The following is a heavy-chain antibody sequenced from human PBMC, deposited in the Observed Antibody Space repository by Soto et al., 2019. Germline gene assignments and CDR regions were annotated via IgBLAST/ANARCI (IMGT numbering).Heavy chain of an antibody. D-gene: IGHD3-16*02. CDR3: ARHQGNYDYIWGSYRSKPNAAFDI. Sequence: PSETLSLTCSVSGGSISSYYWSWVRQPPGKGLQWIGYIYYSGSTNYNPSLKSRVTISVDTSKNQFSLKLSSVTAADTAVYYCARHQGNYDYIWGSYRSKPNAAFDIWGQGTMVTVSS. J-gene: IGHJ3*02. CDR1: GGSISSYY. CDR2: IYYSGST. V-gene: IGHV4-59*08.